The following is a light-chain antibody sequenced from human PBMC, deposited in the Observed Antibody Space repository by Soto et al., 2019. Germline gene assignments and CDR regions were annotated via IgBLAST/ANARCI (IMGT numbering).Light chain of an antibody. CDR3: QQYNNSPEYT. CDR2: GAS. CDR1: QSVSSRY. Sequence: EIVLTQSPGTLSLSPGERATLSCRASQSVSSRYLAWYQQKPGQAPRLLIYGASNRVTGIPDRFSGSGSGTDFTLTISRLEPEDFAVYFCQQYNNSPEYTFGQGTKLEIK. V-gene: IGKV3-20*01. J-gene: IGKJ2*01.